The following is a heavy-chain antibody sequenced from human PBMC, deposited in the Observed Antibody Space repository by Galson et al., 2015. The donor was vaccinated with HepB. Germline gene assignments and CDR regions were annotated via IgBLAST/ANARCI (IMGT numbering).Heavy chain of an antibody. CDR2: ISYDGSNK. CDR1: GFTFSSYA. J-gene: IGHJ4*02. V-gene: IGHV3-30*04. CDR3: AREGDTTVMFHFAH. Sequence: SLRLSCAASGFTFSSYAMHWVRQAPGKGLEWVAVISYDGSNKYYADSVKGRFTISRDNSKSALFLQMNSLRPEDTAMYYCAREGDTTVMFHFAHWGQGTVVTVSS. D-gene: IGHD2/OR15-2a*01.